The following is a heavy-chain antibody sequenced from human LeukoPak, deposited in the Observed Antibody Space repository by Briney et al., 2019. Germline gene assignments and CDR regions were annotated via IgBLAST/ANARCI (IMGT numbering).Heavy chain of an antibody. CDR3: VKGRISEDGLDF. J-gene: IGHJ4*02. D-gene: IGHD6-13*01. Sequence: PGGSLRLSCAAPGFTFSRSAMTWVRQTPGKGLDWVSSISSSGNTYYADSVKGRFTISRDNSKNMLYLQMNSLRAEDTAVYYCVKGRISEDGLDFWGQGTLVTVSS. CDR2: ISSSGNT. V-gene: IGHV3-23*01. CDR1: GFTFSRSA.